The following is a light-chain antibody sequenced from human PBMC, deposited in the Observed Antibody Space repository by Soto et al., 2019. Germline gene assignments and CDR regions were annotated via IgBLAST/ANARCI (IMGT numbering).Light chain of an antibody. CDR3: CSYAGSIVWV. CDR1: SSDVGSYNL. Sequence: QSVLTQPASVSGSPGQSITISCTGTSSDVGSYNLVSWYQQHPGKAPKLMIYEVSKRPSGVSNRFSGSKSGNTASLTISGLQAEDEADYYCCSYAGSIVWVFGTGTQLTVL. CDR2: EVS. V-gene: IGLV2-23*02. J-gene: IGLJ1*01.